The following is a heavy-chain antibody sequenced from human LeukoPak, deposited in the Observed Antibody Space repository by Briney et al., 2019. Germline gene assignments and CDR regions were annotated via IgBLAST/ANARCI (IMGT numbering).Heavy chain of an antibody. CDR3: AKEVYGSGPYYLDY. J-gene: IGHJ4*02. Sequence: GGSLRLSCAASGFTFSSYAMSWVRQAPGKGLQWVSAISRGGDSPYYADSVKGRFTISRDNSRNTLYLQMNSLRAEDTDIYYCAKEVYGSGPYYLDYWGQGTVVTVSS. CDR2: ISRGGDSP. CDR1: GFTFSSYA. V-gene: IGHV3-23*01. D-gene: IGHD3-10*01.